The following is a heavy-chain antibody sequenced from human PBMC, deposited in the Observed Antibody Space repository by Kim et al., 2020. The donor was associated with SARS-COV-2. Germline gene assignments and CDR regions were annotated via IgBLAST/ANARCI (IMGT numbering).Heavy chain of an antibody. D-gene: IGHD3-10*01. CDR2: ISTSGTRT. Sequence: GGSLRLSCAASGFSFSSYPMSWVHQVPGKGLEWVSGISTSGTRTYYADSVKGRFTISRDNSKNILYLQMDSLRAEDTALYYCAKVLSYLYYFDCWGQGTL. J-gene: IGHJ4*02. V-gene: IGHV3-23*01. CDR3: AKVLSYLYYFDC. CDR1: GFSFSSYP.